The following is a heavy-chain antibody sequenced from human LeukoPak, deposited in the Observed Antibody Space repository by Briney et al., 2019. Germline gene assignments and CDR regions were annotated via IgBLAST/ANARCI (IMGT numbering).Heavy chain of an antibody. CDR2: IYYSGRT. V-gene: IGHV4-39*01. CDR3: TTGDYYYYGVDV. J-gene: IGHJ6*02. Sequence: SETLSLTCTVSVVSISSSTYYWGWIRQPPGRGLEWIGSIYYSGRTYYNASLKSRVTISVDTSKNLFSLKLSSVTAADTAVYYCTTGDYYYYGVDVWGQGTTVTVSS. CDR1: VVSISSSTYY. D-gene: IGHD7-27*01.